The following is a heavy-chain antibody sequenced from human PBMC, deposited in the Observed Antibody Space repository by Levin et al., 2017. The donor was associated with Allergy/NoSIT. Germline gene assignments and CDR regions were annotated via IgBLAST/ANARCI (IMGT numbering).Heavy chain of an antibody. CDR1: GFTFSSYG. Sequence: GESLKISCAASGFTFSSYGMHWVRQAPGKGLEWVAVISYDGSNKYYADSVKGRFTISRDNSKNTLYLQMNSLRAEDTAVYYCAKDRQAIAAFAYYFDYWGQGTLVTVSS. CDR2: ISYDGSNK. CDR3: AKDRQAIAAFAYYFDY. D-gene: IGHD6-13*01. J-gene: IGHJ4*02. V-gene: IGHV3-30*18.